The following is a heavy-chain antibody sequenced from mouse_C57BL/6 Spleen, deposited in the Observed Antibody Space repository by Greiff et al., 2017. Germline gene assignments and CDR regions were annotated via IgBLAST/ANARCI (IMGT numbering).Heavy chain of an antibody. D-gene: IGHD2-10*02. J-gene: IGHJ4*01. CDR2: INPGSGGT. Sequence: VQLQQSGAELVRPGTSVKVSCKASGYAFTNYLIEWVKQRPGQGLEWIGVINPGSGGTNYNEKFKGKATLTADKSSSTAYMQLSSLTSEDSAVYFCARSGYVMDYWGQGASVTVAS. CDR3: ARSGYVMDY. V-gene: IGHV1-54*01. CDR1: GYAFTNYL.